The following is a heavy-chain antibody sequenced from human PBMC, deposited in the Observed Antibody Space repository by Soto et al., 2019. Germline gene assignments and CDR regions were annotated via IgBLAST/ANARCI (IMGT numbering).Heavy chain of an antibody. Sequence: GGSLRLSCAASGFTFSSYGMHWVRQAPGKGLEWVAVIWYDGSNKYYADSVKGRFTISRDNSKNTLYLQMNSLRAEDTAVYYCARDSITIFGVVHHPAVDGMDVWGQGTTVTVSS. CDR1: GFTFSSYG. CDR2: IWYDGSNK. J-gene: IGHJ6*02. CDR3: ARDSITIFGVVHHPAVDGMDV. D-gene: IGHD3-3*01. V-gene: IGHV3-33*01.